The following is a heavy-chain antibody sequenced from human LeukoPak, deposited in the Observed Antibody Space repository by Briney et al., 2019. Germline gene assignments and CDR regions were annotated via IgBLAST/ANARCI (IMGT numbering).Heavy chain of an antibody. CDR2: INSDGSST. J-gene: IGHJ4*02. CDR1: GFTFSSYW. V-gene: IGHV3-74*01. Sequence: GGSLRLSCTVSGFTFSSYWMHWVRQAPGKGLVWVSRINSDGSSTSYADSVKGRFTISRDNAKNTLYLQMNSLRAEDTAVYYCASGYSGYDGTLDYWGQGTLVTVSS. CDR3: ASGYSGYDGTLDY. D-gene: IGHD5-12*01.